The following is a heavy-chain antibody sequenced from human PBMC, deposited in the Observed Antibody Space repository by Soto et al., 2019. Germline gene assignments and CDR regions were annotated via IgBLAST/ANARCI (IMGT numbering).Heavy chain of an antibody. J-gene: IGHJ6*02. CDR3: AKDKGYHSGGGMDV. Sequence: GGSLRLSCAASGFTFDDYAMHWVRQAPGKGLEWVSGISWNSGSIGYADSVKGRFTISRDNAKNSLYLQMNSLRAEDTALYYCAKDKGYHSGGGMDVWGQGTTVTVSS. CDR2: ISWNSGSI. V-gene: IGHV3-9*01. D-gene: IGHD5-12*01. CDR1: GFTFDDYA.